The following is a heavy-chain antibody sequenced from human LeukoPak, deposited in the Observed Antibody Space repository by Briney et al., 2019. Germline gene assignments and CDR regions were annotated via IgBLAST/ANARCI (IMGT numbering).Heavy chain of an antibody. V-gene: IGHV1-69*06. Sequence: GASVKVSCKASGGTFSSYAISWVRQAPGQGLEWMGGIIPIFGTANYAQKFQGRVTITADKSTSTAYMELSSLRSEDTAVYYCAKVTPNYYDSGSSTFDYWGQGTLVTVSS. CDR1: GGTFSSYA. D-gene: IGHD3-10*01. CDR2: IIPIFGTA. CDR3: AKVTPNYYDSGSSTFDY. J-gene: IGHJ4*02.